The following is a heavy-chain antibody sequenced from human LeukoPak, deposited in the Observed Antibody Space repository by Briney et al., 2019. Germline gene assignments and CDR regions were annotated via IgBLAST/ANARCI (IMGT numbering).Heavy chain of an antibody. Sequence: ASVKVSCKASGYTFTSYGISWVRQAPGQGLEWVGWISGYNGNTNYAQKLQGRVTMTTDTSTSTAYMELRSLRSDDTAVYYCAKGQESGIYGMDVWGQGTTVTVSS. CDR2: ISGYNGNT. CDR1: GYTFTSYG. CDR3: AKGQESGIYGMDV. V-gene: IGHV1-18*01. D-gene: IGHD3-10*01. J-gene: IGHJ6*02.